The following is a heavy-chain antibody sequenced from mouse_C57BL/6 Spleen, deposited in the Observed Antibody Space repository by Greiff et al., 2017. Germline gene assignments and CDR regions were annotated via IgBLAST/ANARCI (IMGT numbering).Heavy chain of an antibody. J-gene: IGHJ4*01. CDR3: ARRSMVTTGYYYAMDY. Sequence: EVQLQQSGPELVKPGASVKISCKASGYSFTGYYMNWVKQSPEKSLEWIGEINPSTGGTTYNQKFKAKATLTVDKSSSTAYMQLKSLTSEDSAVYYCARRSMVTTGYYYAMDYWGQGTSVTVSS. CDR1: GYSFTGYY. CDR2: INPSTGGT. V-gene: IGHV1-42*01. D-gene: IGHD2-2*01.